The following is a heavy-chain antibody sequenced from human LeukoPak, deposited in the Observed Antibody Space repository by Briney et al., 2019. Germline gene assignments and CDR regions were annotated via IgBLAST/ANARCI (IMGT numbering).Heavy chain of an antibody. Sequence: KTGGSLRLSCAASGFTFSSYSMNWVRQAPGKGLEWVSSISSSSSYIYYADSVKGRFTISRDNAKNSLYLQMNSLRAEDTAVYYCARCYGGYYCALDYWGQGTLVTVSS. D-gene: IGHD3-3*01. J-gene: IGHJ4*02. CDR3: ARCYGGYYCALDY. V-gene: IGHV3-21*01. CDR1: GFTFSSYS. CDR2: ISSSSSYI.